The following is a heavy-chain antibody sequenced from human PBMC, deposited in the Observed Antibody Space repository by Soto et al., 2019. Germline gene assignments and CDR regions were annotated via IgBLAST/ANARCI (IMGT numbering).Heavy chain of an antibody. CDR2: IYYRGST. D-gene: IGHD5-12*01. J-gene: IGHJ6*02. CDR3: ARVIGGYDYYYYYGMDV. V-gene: IGHV4-59*01. CDR1: GGSISSYY. Sequence: SETLSLTCTVSGGSISSYYWSWIRQPPGKGLEWIGYIYYRGSTNYNPSLKSRVTISVATSKNQFSLKLSSVTAADTAVYYCARVIGGYDYYYYYGMDVWGQGTTVTISS.